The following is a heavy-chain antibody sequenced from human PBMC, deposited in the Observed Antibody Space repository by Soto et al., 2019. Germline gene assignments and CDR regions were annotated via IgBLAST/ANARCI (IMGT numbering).Heavy chain of an antibody. J-gene: IGHJ6*02. CDR3: ARSQGSSTSLEIYYYYYYGMDV. CDR1: GGTFSSYA. Sequence: ASVKVSCKASGGTFSSYAISWVRQAPGQGLEWMGGIIPISGTANYAQKFQGRVTITADESTSTAYMELSSLRSEDTAVYYCARSQGSSTSLEIYYYYYYGMDVWGQGTTVTVS. D-gene: IGHD2-2*01. CDR2: IIPISGTA. V-gene: IGHV1-69*13.